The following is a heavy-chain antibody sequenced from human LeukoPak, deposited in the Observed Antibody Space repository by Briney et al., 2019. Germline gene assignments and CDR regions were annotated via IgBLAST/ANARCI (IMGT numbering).Heavy chain of an antibody. Sequence: PGGSLRLSCAASGFTFSSYSMNRVRQAPGKGLEWVSSISSSSSYIYYADSVKGRFTISRDNAKNSLYLQMNSLRAEDTAVYYCARVLVVVPAATWDAFDIWGQGTMVTVSS. J-gene: IGHJ3*02. CDR2: ISSSSSYI. V-gene: IGHV3-21*01. CDR3: ARVLVVVPAATWDAFDI. CDR1: GFTFSSYS. D-gene: IGHD2-2*01.